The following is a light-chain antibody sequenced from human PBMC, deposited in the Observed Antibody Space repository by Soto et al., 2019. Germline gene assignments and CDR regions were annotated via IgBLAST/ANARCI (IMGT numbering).Light chain of an antibody. CDR2: SNN. V-gene: IGLV1-44*01. CDR3: AAWDDSLNGRV. CDR1: SSNIGSNT. Sequence: QAVVTQPPSASGTPGQRVTISCSGSSSNIGSNTVNWYQQLPGTAPKLLIYSNNQRPSGVPDRFSGSKSGTSASLAISGLQSEDEADYYCAAWDDSLNGRVFGTWTKLTVL. J-gene: IGLJ1*01.